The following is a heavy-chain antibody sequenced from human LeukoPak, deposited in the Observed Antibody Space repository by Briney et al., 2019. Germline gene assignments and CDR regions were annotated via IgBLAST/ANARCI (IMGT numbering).Heavy chain of an antibody. CDR2: ISSGGTYE. Sequence: PGKSLRLSCAASGFTFSNYAMHWVRQAPGKGLEWVSLISSGGTYEYYADSVRGRFTISRDDSKNMVYLQMNSLRVEDTARYYCVREAGYCASVCLKTNWFDPWGQGTLVTVSS. CDR1: GFTFSNYA. J-gene: IGHJ5*02. D-gene: IGHD2-15*01. V-gene: IGHV3-30*07. CDR3: VREAGYCASVCLKTNWFDP.